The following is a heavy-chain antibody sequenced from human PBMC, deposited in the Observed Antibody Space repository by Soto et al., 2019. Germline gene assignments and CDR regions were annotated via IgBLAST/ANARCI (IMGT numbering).Heavy chain of an antibody. V-gene: IGHV4-31*03. D-gene: IGHD3-3*01. CDR3: ARGRYDFWSGYYENFDY. CDR1: GGSISSGGYY. CDR2: IYYSGST. Sequence: SETLSLTCTVYGGSISSGGYYWSWIRQHPGKGLEWIGYIYYSGSTYYNPSLKSRVTISVDTSKNQFSLKLSSVTAADTAVYYCARGRYDFWSGYYENFDYWGQGTLVTVSS. J-gene: IGHJ4*02.